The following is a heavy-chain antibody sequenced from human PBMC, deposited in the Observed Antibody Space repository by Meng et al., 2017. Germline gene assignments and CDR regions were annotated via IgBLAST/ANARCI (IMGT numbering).Heavy chain of an antibody. CDR2: IYYSGST. CDR3: ASKGGLSTYNWFDP. D-gene: IGHD5-12*01. V-gene: IGHV4-31*03. Sequence: QGQLQGSGPGLVKPSQTLSLLCTVSGGSISSGGYYWSWIRQQPGKGLEWIGYIYYSGSTYYNPSLKSRVTISVDTSKNQFSLKLSSVTAADTAVYYCASKGGLSTYNWFDPWGQGTLVTVSS. J-gene: IGHJ5*02. CDR1: GGSISSGGYY.